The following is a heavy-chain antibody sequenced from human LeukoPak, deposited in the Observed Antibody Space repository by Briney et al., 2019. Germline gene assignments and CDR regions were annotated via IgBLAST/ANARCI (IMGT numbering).Heavy chain of an antibody. V-gene: IGHV3-23*01. Sequence: GGSLRLSCAASGFTFSSYAMSWVRQAPGKGLEWVSAISGSGGSTYYADSVKGRFTISRDNSKNTLYLQMNSLRAEDTAVYYCAKRKDYCDSEALDYWGQGTLVTVSS. CDR2: ISGSGGST. CDR3: AKRKDYCDSEALDY. D-gene: IGHD4-17*01. CDR1: GFTFSSYA. J-gene: IGHJ4*02.